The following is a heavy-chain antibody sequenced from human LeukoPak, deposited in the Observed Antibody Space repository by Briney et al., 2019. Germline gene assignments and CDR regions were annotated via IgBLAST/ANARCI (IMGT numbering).Heavy chain of an antibody. D-gene: IGHD3-10*01. CDR3: ARLDPGITMVRGVIITDYYYYYGMDV. V-gene: IGHV4-59*08. CDR2: IYYSGST. Sequence: PSETLSLTCTVSGGSISIYYWSWIRQPPGKGLEWIGYIYYSGSTNYNPSLKSRVTISVDTSKNQFSLKLSSVTAADTAVYYCARLDPGITMVRGVIITDYYYYYGMDVWGQGTTVTVSS. J-gene: IGHJ6*02. CDR1: GGSISIYY.